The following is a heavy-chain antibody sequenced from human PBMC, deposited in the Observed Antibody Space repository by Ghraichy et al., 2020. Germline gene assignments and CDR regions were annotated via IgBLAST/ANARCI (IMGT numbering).Heavy chain of an antibody. J-gene: IGHJ2*01. CDR1: GGSISSYY. CDR3: ARLGYSSSFNLVWYFDL. D-gene: IGHD6-13*01. V-gene: IGHV4-4*09. Sequence: SQTLSLTCTVSGGSISSYYWSWIRQPPGKGLEWIGYIYTSGSTNYNPSLKSRVTISVDTSKNQFSLKLSSVTAADTAVYYCARLGYSSSFNLVWYFDLWGRGTLVTVSS. CDR2: IYTSGST.